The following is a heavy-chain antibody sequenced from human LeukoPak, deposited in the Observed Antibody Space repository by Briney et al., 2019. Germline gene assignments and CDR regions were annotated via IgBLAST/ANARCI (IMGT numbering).Heavy chain of an antibody. CDR3: AKDFWDSYGYNDY. CDR1: GFIFTTYW. V-gene: IGHV3-23*01. J-gene: IGHJ4*02. Sequence: GGSLRLSCAASGFIFTTYWMTWVRQAPGKGLEWVSAISGSGGSTYYADSVKGRFTISRDNSKNTLYLQMNSLRAEDTAVYYCAKDFWDSYGYNDYWGQGTLVTVSS. D-gene: IGHD5-18*01. CDR2: ISGSGGST.